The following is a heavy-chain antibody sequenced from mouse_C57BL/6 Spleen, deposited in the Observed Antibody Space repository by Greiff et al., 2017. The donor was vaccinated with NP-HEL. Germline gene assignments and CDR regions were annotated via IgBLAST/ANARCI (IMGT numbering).Heavy chain of an antibody. CDR3: ARGDYYGSGGFAY. J-gene: IGHJ3*01. D-gene: IGHD1-1*01. V-gene: IGHV1-52*01. CDR2: IDPSDSET. Sequence: QVQLQQPGAELVRPGSSVKLSCKASGYTFTSYWMHWVKQRPIQGLEWIGNIDPSDSETHYNQKFKDKATLTVDKSSSTAYMQLSSLTSEDSAVYYCARGDYYGSGGFAYWGQGTLVTVSA. CDR1: GYTFTSYW.